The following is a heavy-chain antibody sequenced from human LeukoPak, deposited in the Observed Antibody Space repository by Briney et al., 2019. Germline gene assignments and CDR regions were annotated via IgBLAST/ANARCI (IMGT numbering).Heavy chain of an antibody. V-gene: IGHV1-2*02. CDR3: ARDLGWQWLVLSNAFDI. J-gene: IGHJ3*02. CDR2: INLNSGAT. D-gene: IGHD6-19*01. CDR1: GFTFSNYY. Sequence: ASVKVSCKASGFTFSNYYLHWVRQAPGQGLEWLGWINLNSGATNYAQKLQGRVTMTRDTSISTAYMELSRLRSDDTAVYYCARDLGWQWLVLSNAFDIWGQGTMVTVSS.